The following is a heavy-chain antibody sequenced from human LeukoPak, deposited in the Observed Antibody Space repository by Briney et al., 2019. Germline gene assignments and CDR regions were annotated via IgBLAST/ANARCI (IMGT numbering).Heavy chain of an antibody. Sequence: GESLKISCKGSGYSFTSYWIGWVRQVPGKGLEWMGIIYPGDSDTRYSPSFQGQVTISADKSISTAYLQWSSLKASDTAMYYCARSTTYYYGSGSSASDAFDIWGQGTMVTVSS. CDR3: ARSTTYYYGSGSSASDAFDI. J-gene: IGHJ3*02. CDR1: GYSFTSYW. D-gene: IGHD3-10*01. V-gene: IGHV5-51*01. CDR2: IYPGDSDT.